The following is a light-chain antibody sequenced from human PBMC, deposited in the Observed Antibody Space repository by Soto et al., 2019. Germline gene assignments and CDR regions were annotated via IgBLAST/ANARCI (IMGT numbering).Light chain of an antibody. Sequence: QSALTQPRSVSGSPGQSVTFSCTGTSSDVGGYNYVSWYQQHPGKAPKLMIYDVSKRPSGVPDRFSGSKSSNTASLTISGLQAEDEADYYCCSYAGNRVVFGGGTKLTVL. CDR1: SSDVGGYNY. V-gene: IGLV2-11*01. CDR3: CSYAGNRVV. J-gene: IGLJ2*01. CDR2: DVS.